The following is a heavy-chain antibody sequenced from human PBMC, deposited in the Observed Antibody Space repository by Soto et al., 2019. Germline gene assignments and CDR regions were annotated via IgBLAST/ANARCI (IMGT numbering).Heavy chain of an antibody. V-gene: IGHV3-43*01. CDR2: ISWDGGST. D-gene: IGHD2-15*01. J-gene: IGHJ6*02. CDR1: GFTFDDYT. CDR3: AKDKRRVVVVDAGPPSYGMDV. Sequence: PGGSLRLSCAASGFTFDDYTMHWVRQAPGKGLEWVSLISWDGGSTYYADSVKGRFTISRDNSKNSLYLQMNSLRTEDTALYYCAKDKRRVVVVDAGPPSYGMDVWGQGTTVTVSS.